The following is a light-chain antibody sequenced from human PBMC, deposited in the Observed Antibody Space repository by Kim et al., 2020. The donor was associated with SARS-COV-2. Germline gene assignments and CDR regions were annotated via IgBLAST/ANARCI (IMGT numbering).Light chain of an antibody. CDR1: QSVRNN. J-gene: IGKJ4*01. Sequence: IVMTQSPATLSVSPGERVTLSCRASQSVRNNLAWYQQRPGQAPRLLIYGASTRATDISDRFSGSGSGTEFILTIRSLQSEDLAVYYCQQYNDWPLVTFGGGTKVDIK. CDR2: GAS. V-gene: IGKV3-15*01. CDR3: QQYNDWPLVT.